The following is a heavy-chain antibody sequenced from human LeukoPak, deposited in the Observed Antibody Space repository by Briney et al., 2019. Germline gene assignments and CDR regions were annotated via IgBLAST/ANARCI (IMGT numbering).Heavy chain of an antibody. CDR2: IHYIGNT. J-gene: IGHJ4*02. V-gene: IGHV4-31*03. CDR3: ARVRDDYFFDY. CDR1: GDSISTSGYY. Sequence: SETLSLTCTVSGDSISTSGYYCSWMRQHPGTGLEWIAYIHYIGNTYYNPSLESRVTMSVDTSSNQFSLNVASVTAADTAVYYCARVRDDYFFDYWGQGILVTVSS. D-gene: IGHD3-3*01.